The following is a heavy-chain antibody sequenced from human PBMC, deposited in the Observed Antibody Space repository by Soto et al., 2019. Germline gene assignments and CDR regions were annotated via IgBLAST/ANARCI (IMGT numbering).Heavy chain of an antibody. CDR3: ARDPPITESDAYYYYYYGMDV. D-gene: IGHD3-10*01. CDR1: GYTFTSYD. Sequence: ASVKVSCKASGYTFTSYDINWVRQATGQGLEWMGWMNPNSGNTGYAQKFQGRVTMTRNTSIGTAYMELSSLRSEDTAVYYCARDPPITESDAYYYYYYGMDVWGQGTTVTVSS. J-gene: IGHJ6*02. V-gene: IGHV1-8*01. CDR2: MNPNSGNT.